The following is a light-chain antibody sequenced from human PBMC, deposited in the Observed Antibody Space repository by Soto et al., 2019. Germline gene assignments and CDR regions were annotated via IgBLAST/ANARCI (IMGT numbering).Light chain of an antibody. V-gene: IGKV1-17*03. J-gene: IGKJ1*01. CDR1: QGISIY. CDR3: VQHDSYPWT. Sequence: DIEMTQSPPALYASVGDRVTITCRASQGISIYLAWFQQKPGKVPKRLIYGASNLDSGVTSRFSGSGSGTEFTLTISSLQHEDSATYYCVQHDSYPWTIGLGTK. CDR2: GAS.